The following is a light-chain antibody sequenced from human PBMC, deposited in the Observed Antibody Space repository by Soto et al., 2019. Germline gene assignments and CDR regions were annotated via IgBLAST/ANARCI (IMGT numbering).Light chain of an antibody. CDR3: QQYDNLPLT. Sequence: DIQMTQSPSSLSASVGDRVTITCQASQGISNYLNWYQKKPGKAPKLLIYDASNLETGVPSSFSGSRSGTDFTFTISSLQPEDIATYYFQQYDNLPLTFGQRTRLEIK. CDR1: QGISNY. J-gene: IGKJ5*01. V-gene: IGKV1-33*01. CDR2: DAS.